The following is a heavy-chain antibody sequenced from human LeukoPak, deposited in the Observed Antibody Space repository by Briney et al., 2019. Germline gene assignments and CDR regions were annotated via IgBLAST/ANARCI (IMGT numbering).Heavy chain of an antibody. Sequence: SETLSLTCTVSGYSISSGYYWGWIRQPPGKGLEWIGYIYYSGSTNYNPSLKSRVTISVDTSKNQFSLKLSSVTAADTAVYYCARWKYYYDSSGYYEGAFDIWGQGTMVTVSS. CDR3: ARWKYYYDSSGYYEGAFDI. V-gene: IGHV4-38-2*02. D-gene: IGHD3-22*01. CDR2: IYYSGST. CDR1: GYSISSGYY. J-gene: IGHJ3*02.